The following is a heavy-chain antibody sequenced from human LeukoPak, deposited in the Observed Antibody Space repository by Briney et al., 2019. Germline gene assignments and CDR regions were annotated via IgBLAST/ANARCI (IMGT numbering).Heavy chain of an antibody. D-gene: IGHD1-14*01. J-gene: IGHJ6*02. CDR1: GGSISSGGYS. V-gene: IGHV4-30-2*01. CDR2: IYHSEST. Sequence: SETLSLTCAVSGGSISSGGYSWSWIRQPPGKGLEWIGYIYHSESTYYNPSLKSRVTISVDRSKNQFSLKLSSVAAADTAVYYCARAGPDHYYYGMDVWGQGTTVTVSS. CDR3: ARAGPDHYYYGMDV.